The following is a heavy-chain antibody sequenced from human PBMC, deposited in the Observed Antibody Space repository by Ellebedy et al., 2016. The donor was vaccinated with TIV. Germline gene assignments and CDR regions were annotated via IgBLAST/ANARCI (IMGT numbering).Heavy chain of an antibody. CDR2: IIPIFGRP. Sequence: AASVKVSCKASGGTFNNYAISWVRQVPGQGLEWVGGIIPIFGRPNSAQKFQGRVTITADESTSTACMELSSLRSDDTAVYYCARDSGANFLGLSFGLWGRGTLVTVSS. CDR1: GGTFNNYA. J-gene: IGHJ2*01. V-gene: IGHV1-69*13. D-gene: IGHD4/OR15-4a*01. CDR3: ARDSGANFLGLSFGL.